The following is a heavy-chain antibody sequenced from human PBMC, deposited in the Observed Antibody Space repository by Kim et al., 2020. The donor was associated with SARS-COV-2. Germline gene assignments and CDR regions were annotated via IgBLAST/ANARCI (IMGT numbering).Heavy chain of an antibody. J-gene: IGHJ4*02. CDR2: FDPEDGET. CDR3: ATREIVATEPPFDY. V-gene: IGHV1-24*01. D-gene: IGHD5-12*01. CDR1: GYTLTELS. Sequence: ASVKVSCKVSGYTLTELSMHWVRQAPGKGLEWMGGFDPEDGETIYAQKFQGRVTMTEDTSTDTAYMELSSLRSEDTAVYYCATREIVATEPPFDYWGQGTLSTSPS.